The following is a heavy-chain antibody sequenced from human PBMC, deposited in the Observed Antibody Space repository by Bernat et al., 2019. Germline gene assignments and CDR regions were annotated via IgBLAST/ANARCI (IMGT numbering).Heavy chain of an antibody. J-gene: IGHJ4*02. CDR1: GFTFSSYA. CDR3: AKGRGVTTWEGPFDY. V-gene: IGHV3-23*04. Sequence: EVQLAESGGGLVQPGGSLRLSCAASGFTFSSYAMSWVRQAPGKGLEWVSAISGGGGRTYYADSVKGRFTISRDNSKSTLYLQMNSLRAEDTAVYYCAKGRGVTTWEGPFDYWGQGTLVTVSS. D-gene: IGHD4-17*01. CDR2: ISGGGGRT.